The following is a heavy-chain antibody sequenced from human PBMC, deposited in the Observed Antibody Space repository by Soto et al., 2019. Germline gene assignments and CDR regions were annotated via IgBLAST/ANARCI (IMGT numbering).Heavy chain of an antibody. CDR1: GYSFTSYW. V-gene: IGHV5-51*01. Sequence: GESLKISCKGSGYSFTSYWIGWVRQMPGKGLEWMGIIYPGDSDTRYSPSFLGQVTISADKSISTAYLQWSSLKASDTAMYYCARHKGAYNWNFSHYYYMDVWGKGTTVTVSS. CDR2: IYPGDSDT. CDR3: ARHKGAYNWNFSHYYYMDV. J-gene: IGHJ6*03. D-gene: IGHD1-7*01.